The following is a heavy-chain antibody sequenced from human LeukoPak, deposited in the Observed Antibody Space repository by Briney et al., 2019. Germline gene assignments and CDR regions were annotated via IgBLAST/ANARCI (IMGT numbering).Heavy chain of an antibody. J-gene: IGHJ6*03. CDR2: ITSRSTYI. Sequence: MAGGSLRLSCAASGFALGSYSINWVRQAPGKGLERVSSITSRSTYINYADSAKVRFTISRDNAQNSLYLQMNSLRAEDTAVYYCARVLLGATTINYYYYYMDVWGKGTTVTVSS. D-gene: IGHD1-26*01. V-gene: IGHV3-21*01. CDR3: ARVLLGATTINYYYYYMDV. CDR1: GFALGSYS.